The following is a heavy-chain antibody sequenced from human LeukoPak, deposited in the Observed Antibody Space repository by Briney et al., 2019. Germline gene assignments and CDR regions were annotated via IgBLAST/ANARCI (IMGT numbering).Heavy chain of an antibody. Sequence: SETLSLTCTVSGGSISSSSYYWGWIRQPPGKGLEWIGSVYYSGSTYYNPSLKSRVTISVDTSKNQFSLKLSSVTAADTAVYYCAGIVGATYVAFDIWGQGTMVTVSS. J-gene: IGHJ3*02. CDR3: AGIVGATYVAFDI. V-gene: IGHV4-39*07. CDR1: GGSISSSSYY. D-gene: IGHD1-26*01. CDR2: VYYSGST.